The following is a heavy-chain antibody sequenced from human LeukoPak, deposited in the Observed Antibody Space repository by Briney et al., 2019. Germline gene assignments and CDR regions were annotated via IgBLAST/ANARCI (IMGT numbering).Heavy chain of an antibody. CDR2: ISHDGSNK. Sequence: GGSLRLSCAASEFTFSDCGMHWVRQAPGKGLEWVALISHDGSNKYYADSAKGRFTISRDNSKNTLYLEMNSLRVEDTAVYYCAKDRKWSYYGFDHWGQGTLVTVSS. V-gene: IGHV3-30*18. CDR3: AKDRKWSYYGFDH. CDR1: EFTFSDCG. J-gene: IGHJ4*02. D-gene: IGHD3-10*01.